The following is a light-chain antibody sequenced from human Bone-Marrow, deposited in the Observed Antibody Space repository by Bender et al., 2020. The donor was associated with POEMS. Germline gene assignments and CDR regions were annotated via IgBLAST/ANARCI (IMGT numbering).Light chain of an antibody. Sequence: QSVLTQPPSASGTPGQRVTISCSGGSSNIGAHAVNWYQHLPGTAPKLLIYSIHRRPSEVPDRFSGSRSGTSASLAISGLQSEDEADYYCAVWDDSLNGWVFGGWTKLTVL. V-gene: IGLV1-44*01. CDR2: SIH. CDR3: AVWDDSLNGWV. J-gene: IGLJ3*02. CDR1: SSNIGAHA.